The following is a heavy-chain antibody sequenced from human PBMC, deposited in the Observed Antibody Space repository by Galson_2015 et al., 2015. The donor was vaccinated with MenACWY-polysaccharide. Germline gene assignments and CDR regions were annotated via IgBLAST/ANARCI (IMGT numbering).Heavy chain of an antibody. J-gene: IGHJ6*02. CDR2: ISYDGSNK. Sequence: SLRLSCADSGFTFSSYAMHWVRQAPGKGLEWVAVISYDGSNKYYADSEEGRFTISRDNFESTMYLQMNSPRPEDTAVYYCARSYCDRTTCYGMDVWGQGTTVTVSS. V-gene: IGHV3-30-3*01. CDR3: ARSYCDRTTCYGMDV. CDR1: GFTFSSYA. D-gene: IGHD2-21*01.